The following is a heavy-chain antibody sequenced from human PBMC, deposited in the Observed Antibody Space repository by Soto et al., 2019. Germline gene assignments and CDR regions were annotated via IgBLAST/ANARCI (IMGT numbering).Heavy chain of an antibody. J-gene: IGHJ4*02. CDR1: GYSFTSYL. V-gene: IGHV5-10-1*01. CDR3: ARLGLYYYDSSGYYIDY. CDR2: IDPSDSYT. Sequence: PGVSIRISWQCAGYSFTSYLISWVRQMPGKGLEWMGRIDPSDSYTNYSPSFQGHVTISADKSISTAYLQWSSLKASDTAMYYCARLGLYYYDSSGYYIDYWGQGTLVTVSP. D-gene: IGHD3-22*01.